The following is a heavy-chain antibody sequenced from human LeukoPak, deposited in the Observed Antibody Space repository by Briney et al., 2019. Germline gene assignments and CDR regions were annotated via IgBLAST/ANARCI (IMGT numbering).Heavy chain of an antibody. J-gene: IGHJ3*02. CDR3: ARTIVGATNGAFDI. V-gene: IGHV4-39*01. CDR1: GGSISSSSYY. CDR2: IYYSGST. D-gene: IGHD1-26*01. Sequence: PSETLSLTXTVSGGSISSSSYYWGWICQPPGKGLEWIGSIYYSGSTYYNPSLKSRVTISVDTSKNQFSLKLSSVTAADTAVYYCARTIVGATNGAFDIWGQGTMVTVSS.